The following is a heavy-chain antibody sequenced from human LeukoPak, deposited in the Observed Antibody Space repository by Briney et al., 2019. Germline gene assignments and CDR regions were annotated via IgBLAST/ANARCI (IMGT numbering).Heavy chain of an antibody. CDR1: GFSVSNNY. CDR2: INQDGTEK. D-gene: IGHD6-19*01. CDR3: ARVLRGSGWYGFTYYFDY. V-gene: IGHV3-7*01. Sequence: PGGSLRLSCVVSGFSVSNNYIIWVRQAPGKGLEWVANINQDGTEKYYVDSVEGRFTISRDNAKKSLYLQMNSLRAEDTAMYYCARVLRGSGWYGFTYYFDYWGQGILVSVSS. J-gene: IGHJ4*02.